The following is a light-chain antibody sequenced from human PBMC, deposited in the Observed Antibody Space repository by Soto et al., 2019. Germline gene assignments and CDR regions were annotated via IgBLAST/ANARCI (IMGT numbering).Light chain of an antibody. CDR1: SSDVGHYNF. J-gene: IGLJ1*01. Sequence: QSVLTQPASVSGSPGQSITISCTGTSSDVGHYNFVSWYQQHPGKAPKLMIYEVTNRPSGVSNRFSGSKSGNTASLTISGLQAEDEADYYCSSYTSRRALEVFGTGTKVTVL. CDR3: SSYTSRRALEV. CDR2: EVT. V-gene: IGLV2-14*01.